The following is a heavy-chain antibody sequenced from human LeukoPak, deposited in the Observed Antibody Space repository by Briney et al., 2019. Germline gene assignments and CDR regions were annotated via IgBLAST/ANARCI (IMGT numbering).Heavy chain of an antibody. CDR1: GGSISSYY. J-gene: IGHJ5*02. CDR3: ASSLGPLPAAIGFDP. V-gene: IGHV4-59*01. D-gene: IGHD2-2*02. CDR2: IYYSGST. Sequence: SETLSLTCTVSGGSISSYYWSWIRQPPGKGLEWIGYIYYSGSTNYNPSLKSRVTISVDTSKNQFSPKLSSVTAADTAVYYCASSLGPLPAAIGFDPWGQGTLVTVSS.